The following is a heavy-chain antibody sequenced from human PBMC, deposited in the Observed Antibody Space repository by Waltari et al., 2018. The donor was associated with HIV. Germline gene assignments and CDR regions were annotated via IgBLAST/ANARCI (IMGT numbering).Heavy chain of an antibody. V-gene: IGHV1-18*01. CDR1: GYTFTSYG. J-gene: IGHJ4*02. CDR2: SRAYNGNT. Sequence: QVQLVQSGAEVKKPGASVKVSCKASGYTFTSYGISWVRQAPGQGLGWMGWSRAYNGNTVYAQKLQGRVTMTTDTYTGTAYMGRRSLRSVDTAVYYCARDKGLWFGELLGDYWGQGTLVTVSS. CDR3: ARDKGLWFGELLGDY. D-gene: IGHD3-10*01.